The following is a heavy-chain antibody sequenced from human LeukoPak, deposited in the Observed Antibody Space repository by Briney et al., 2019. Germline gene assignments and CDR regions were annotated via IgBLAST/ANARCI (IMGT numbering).Heavy chain of an antibody. J-gene: IGHJ4*02. V-gene: IGHV3-23*01. CDR3: AKDLRTGLVVIGFDY. D-gene: IGHD3-22*01. CDR2: ISGSGGST. Sequence: GGSLRLSCAASGFTFSSYAMSWVRQAPGKGLEWVSAISGSGGSTYYADSVKGRFTISRDNSKNTLYLQMNSPRAEDTAVYYRAKDLRTGLVVIGFDYWGQGTLVTVSS. CDR1: GFTFSSYA.